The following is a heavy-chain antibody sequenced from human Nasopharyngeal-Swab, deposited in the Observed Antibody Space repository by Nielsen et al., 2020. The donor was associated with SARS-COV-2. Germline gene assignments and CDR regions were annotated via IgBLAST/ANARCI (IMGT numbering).Heavy chain of an antibody. J-gene: IGHJ4*02. CDR3: ARDPYAYSSSWYDDSGYFDY. CDR2: INHSGST. D-gene: IGHD6-13*01. Sequence: WIRQPPGKGLEWIGEINHSGSTNYNPSLKSRVTMSVDTSKNQFSLKLSSVTAADTAVYYCARDPYAYSSSWYDDSGYFDYWGQGTLVTVSS. V-gene: IGHV4-34*13.